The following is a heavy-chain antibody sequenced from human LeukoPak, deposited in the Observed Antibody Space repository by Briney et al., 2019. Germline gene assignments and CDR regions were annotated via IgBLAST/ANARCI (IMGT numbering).Heavy chain of an antibody. CDR1: GGSIGTYY. V-gene: IGHV4-59*01. CDR3: ARDRPLYGMDV. J-gene: IGHJ6*02. CDR2: IDYSGST. D-gene: IGHD6-6*01. Sequence: SETLSLTCTVSGGSIGTYYWSWIRQPPGKGLGWIGNIDYSGSTNYNPSLRSRVTISEDTSKNQFSLKLTSVIAADTAVYYCARDRPLYGMDVWGQGTTVTVSS.